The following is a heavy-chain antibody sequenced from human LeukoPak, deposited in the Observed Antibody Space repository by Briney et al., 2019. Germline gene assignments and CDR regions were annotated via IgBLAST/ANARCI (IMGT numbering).Heavy chain of an antibody. Sequence: GGSLRLSCAASGFTVSSNYMSWVRQAPGKGLEWVSVIYSGGSTYCADSVKGRFTISRDNSKNTLYLQMNSLRAEDTAVYYRARDLHYDSSGYFGYWGQGTLVTVSS. CDR1: GFTVSSNY. CDR2: IYSGGST. V-gene: IGHV3-53*01. CDR3: ARDLHYDSSGYFGY. D-gene: IGHD3-22*01. J-gene: IGHJ4*02.